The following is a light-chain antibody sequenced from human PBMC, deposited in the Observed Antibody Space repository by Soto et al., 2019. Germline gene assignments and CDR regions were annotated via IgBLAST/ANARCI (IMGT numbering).Light chain of an antibody. V-gene: IGKV1-5*03. CDR2: KAS. CDR1: QSVSSW. CDR3: QQYNSWWT. Sequence: DIQMTQSPSTLSASVGDRVSITCRASQSVSSWLAWYQQKPGKAPKLLIHKASNLESGVPSRFSGSGSGTEFTLTISSLQPDEFATYYCQQYNSWWTFGQGTKVEIK. J-gene: IGKJ1*01.